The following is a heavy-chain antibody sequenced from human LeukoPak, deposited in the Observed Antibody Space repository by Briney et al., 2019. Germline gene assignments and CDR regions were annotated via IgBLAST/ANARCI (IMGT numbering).Heavy chain of an antibody. CDR2: IRQGGSET. Sequence: AGGSLRLSCEGSGFTFSRFWMNWVRQAPGKGLEWVAIIRQGGSETYYVDSVRGRFTISRDNAKNSVYLQMNSLRAEDTAVYYCAGDRGWLIASWGQGTLVTVSS. CDR1: GFTFSRFW. CDR3: AGDRGWLIAS. J-gene: IGHJ4*02. D-gene: IGHD6-19*01. V-gene: IGHV3-7*01.